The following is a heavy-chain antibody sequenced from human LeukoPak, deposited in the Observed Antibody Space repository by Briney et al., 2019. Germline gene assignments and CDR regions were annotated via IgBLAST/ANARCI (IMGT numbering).Heavy chain of an antibody. CDR2: ISASIGYT. J-gene: IGHJ3*02. CDR1: GFTFSNFA. V-gene: IGHV3-23*01. D-gene: IGHD3-3*01. Sequence: GGSLRLSCAASGFTFSNFAMSWVRQAPGKGLEWGSTISASIGYTYYADSVKGRFTISRDNSKNTLYLQMNRLKAEDTAVYYCARSATDAFDIWGQGTMVTVSS. CDR3: ARSATDAFDI.